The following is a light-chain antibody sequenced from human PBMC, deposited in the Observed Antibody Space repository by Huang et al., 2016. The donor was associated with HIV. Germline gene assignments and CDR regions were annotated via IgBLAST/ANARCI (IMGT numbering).Light chain of an antibody. CDR3: MQALQTPRT. J-gene: IGKJ1*01. V-gene: IGKV2-28*01. CDR1: QSLLNSKGYNY. Sequence: DIVMTQSPLSLPVTPGEPASISCRSSQSLLNSKGYNYLDWYLQKPGQSPQLLIYLGSNRASGGPYRFSGSGSGTDFTLKISRVEAEDIGIYYCMQALQTPRTFGQGTKVEIK. CDR2: LGS.